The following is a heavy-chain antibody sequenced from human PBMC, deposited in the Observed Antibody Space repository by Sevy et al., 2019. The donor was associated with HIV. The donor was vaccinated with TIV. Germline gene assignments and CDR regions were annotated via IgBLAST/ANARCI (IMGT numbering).Heavy chain of an antibody. J-gene: IGHJ5*02. CDR1: GFPFSNYA. D-gene: IGHD2-2*02. Sequence: GGSLRLSCAASGFPFSNYAMNWVRQAPGKGLEWVSAISGSGGSTYYADSVKGRFTISRDNSKNTLYLQMNSLTAEDTAVYYGVPGGYCSRTSCYKGPFDPWGQGTLVTVSS. CDR2: ISGSGGST. V-gene: IGHV3-23*01. CDR3: VPGGYCSRTSCYKGPFDP.